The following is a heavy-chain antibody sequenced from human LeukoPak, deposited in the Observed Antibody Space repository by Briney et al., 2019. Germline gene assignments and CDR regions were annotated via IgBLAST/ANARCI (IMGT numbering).Heavy chain of an antibody. V-gene: IGHV3-74*01. CDR3: ARDLSGLWDC. CDR1: GFTFSSNW. D-gene: IGHD6-19*01. CDR2: INEDGSTI. Sequence: GGSLRLSCATSGFTFSSNWMHWARQAPGKGPVWVSRINEDGSTINYADSVKGRFTISRDNTKNTLHLQMNSLRAEDTAVYYCARDLSGLWDCWGHGILVTVSS. J-gene: IGHJ4*01.